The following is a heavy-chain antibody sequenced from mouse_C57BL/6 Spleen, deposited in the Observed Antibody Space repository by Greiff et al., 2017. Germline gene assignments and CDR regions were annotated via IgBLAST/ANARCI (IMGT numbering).Heavy chain of an antibody. CDR1: GYTFTSYW. Sequence: QVQLQQPGTELVKPGASVKLSCKASGYTFTSYWMHWVKQRPGQGLEWIGNINPSNGGTNYNEKFKSKATLTVDKSSSTAYMQLSSLTSEDSAVYYCAREDYGSSYFYFDDWGQGTTLTVSS. CDR3: AREDYGSSYFYFDD. CDR2: INPSNGGT. V-gene: IGHV1-53*01. J-gene: IGHJ2*01. D-gene: IGHD1-1*01.